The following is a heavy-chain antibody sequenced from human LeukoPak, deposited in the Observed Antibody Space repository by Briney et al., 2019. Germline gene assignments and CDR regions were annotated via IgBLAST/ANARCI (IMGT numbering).Heavy chain of an antibody. V-gene: IGHV4-34*01. CDR3: ARGRRGSYRGGYNWFDP. D-gene: IGHD3-16*02. CDR1: GGSFSGYY. CDR2: INHSGST. J-gene: IGHJ5*02. Sequence: SETLSLTCAVYGGSFSGYYRSWIRQPPGKGLEWIGEINHSGSTNYNPSLKSRVTISVDTSKNQFSLKLSSVTAAATAVYYCARGRRGSYRGGYNWFDPWGQGTLVTVSS.